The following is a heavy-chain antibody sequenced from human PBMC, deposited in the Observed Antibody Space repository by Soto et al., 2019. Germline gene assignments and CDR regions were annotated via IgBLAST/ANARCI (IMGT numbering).Heavy chain of an antibody. V-gene: IGHV1-46*01. D-gene: IGHD6-13*01. Sequence: ASVKVSCKASGYTFTSFSIHWVLQAPGQGLEWTGIIKPIDGSTSYAQKFQGRVTMTRDTSTSTVYMELPSLRSEDTAVYYCARTLASSGMDVWGQGTTVTVSS. CDR3: ARTLASSGMDV. J-gene: IGHJ6*02. CDR2: IKPIDGST. CDR1: GYTFTSFS.